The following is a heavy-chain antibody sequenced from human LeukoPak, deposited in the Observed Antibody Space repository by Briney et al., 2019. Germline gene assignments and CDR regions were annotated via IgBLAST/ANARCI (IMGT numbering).Heavy chain of an antibody. CDR3: AKEERGITMVRGVGDY. D-gene: IGHD3-10*01. CDR2: ISGSGGST. J-gene: IGHJ4*02. V-gene: IGHV3-23*01. CDR1: GFTFSSYA. Sequence: GGSLRLSCAASGFTFSSYAMSWVRQAPGKGLEWVSAISGSGGSTYYADSVKGRFTISRDNSKNTLYLQVNSLRAEDTAVYYCAKEERGITMVRGVGDYWGQGTLVTVSS.